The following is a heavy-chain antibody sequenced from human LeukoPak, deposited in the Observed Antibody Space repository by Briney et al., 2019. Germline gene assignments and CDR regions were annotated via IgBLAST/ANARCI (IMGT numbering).Heavy chain of an antibody. Sequence: GRSLRLSCAASGFTFSNYGMHWVRQAPGKGLEWVAVISSDGSSKYFADSVKGRFTISRDNSKNTLYPQMNSLRAEDTAVYYCAKDQVDFYFDYWGQGTLVSVSS. V-gene: IGHV3-30*18. D-gene: IGHD3/OR15-3a*01. CDR3: AKDQVDFYFDY. CDR1: GFTFSNYG. CDR2: ISSDGSSK. J-gene: IGHJ4*02.